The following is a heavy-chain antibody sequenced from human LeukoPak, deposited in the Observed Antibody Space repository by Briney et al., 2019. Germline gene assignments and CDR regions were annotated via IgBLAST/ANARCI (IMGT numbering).Heavy chain of an antibody. J-gene: IGHJ4*02. V-gene: IGHV1-8*01. D-gene: IGHD3-3*01. CDR2: MNPDSGNT. Sequence: ASVKVSCKTSGYIFDNYDINWVGQAAGQGREWMGWMNPDSGNTGYAHKFQGRGTMARNTSMTTAYLVLTGLTSGDTAIYYCARGAPVAIFGPGYDEYFEYWGQGTVVIVSS. CDR3: ARGAPVAIFGPGYDEYFEY. CDR1: GYIFDNYD.